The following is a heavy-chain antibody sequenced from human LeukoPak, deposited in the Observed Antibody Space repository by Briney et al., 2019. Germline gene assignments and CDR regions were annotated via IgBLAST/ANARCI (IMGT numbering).Heavy chain of an antibody. CDR3: ARGRVGAAAGSFDY. V-gene: IGHV4-34*01. Sequence: SETLSLTCAVYGGSFSGYYWSWIRQPPGKGLEGIGEINHSGSTNYNPSLKSRVTISVDTSKNQFSLKLSSVTAADTAVYYCARGRVGAAAGSFDYWGQGTLVTVSS. J-gene: IGHJ4*02. CDR2: INHSGST. CDR1: GGSFSGYY. D-gene: IGHD6-13*01.